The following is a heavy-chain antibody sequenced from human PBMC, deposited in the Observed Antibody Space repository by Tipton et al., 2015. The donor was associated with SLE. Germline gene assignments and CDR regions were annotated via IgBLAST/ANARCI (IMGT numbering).Heavy chain of an antibody. CDR2: ISYDGSNK. Sequence: QVQLVQSGSELKKPGASVKVSCKASGYTLSSYAMHWVRQAPGKGLEWVAVISYDGSNKYYADSVKGRFTISRDNSKNTLYLQMSSLRAEDTATYYCVRSAGPFDYWGQGALVTVSS. CDR3: VRSAGPFDY. CDR1: GYTLSSYA. V-gene: IGHV3-30*04. J-gene: IGHJ4*02.